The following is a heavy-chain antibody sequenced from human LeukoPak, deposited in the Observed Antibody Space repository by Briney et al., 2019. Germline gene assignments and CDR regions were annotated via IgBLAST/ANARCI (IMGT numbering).Heavy chain of an antibody. Sequence: ASVKVSCKASGYTFTSYGISWVRQAPGQGLEWMGWISAYNGNTNYAQKLQGRVTMTADKSTSTAYMELSSLRSDDTAVYYWARVVVVVAATSEPPDVWGKGTTVTASS. CDR2: ISAYNGNT. V-gene: IGHV1-18*04. J-gene: IGHJ6*04. D-gene: IGHD2-15*01. CDR1: GYTFTSYG. CDR3: ARVVVVVAATSEPPDV.